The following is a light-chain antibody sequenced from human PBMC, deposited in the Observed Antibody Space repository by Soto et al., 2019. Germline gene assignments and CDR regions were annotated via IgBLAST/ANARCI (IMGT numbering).Light chain of an antibody. J-gene: IGKJ1*01. CDR2: KAS. V-gene: IGKV1-5*03. Sequence: DIQMTQSPSSLSASVGDRVTITCRASQSVGSYLNWYQQKPGKAPKLLIYKASSLESGVPSRFSGSGSGTEFTLTISSLQPEDFATYYCQQYNSYWTFGQGTKVDIK. CDR3: QQYNSYWT. CDR1: QSVGSY.